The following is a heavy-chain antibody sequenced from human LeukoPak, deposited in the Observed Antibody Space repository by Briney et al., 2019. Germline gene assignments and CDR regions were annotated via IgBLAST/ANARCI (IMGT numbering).Heavy chain of an antibody. CDR1: GFTVITND. J-gene: IGHJ4*02. D-gene: IGHD1-14*01. CDR2: LYSDGNT. Sequence: GGSLRLSCAVSGFTVITNDMTWVRQAPGKGLEWVSVLYSDGNTNNADSVQGRFTISRDNSKNPLYLEMNSLSPDDTAVYYCARGVEPLAANTLAYWGQGTLVTVSS. CDR3: ARGVEPLAANTLAY. V-gene: IGHV3-53*01.